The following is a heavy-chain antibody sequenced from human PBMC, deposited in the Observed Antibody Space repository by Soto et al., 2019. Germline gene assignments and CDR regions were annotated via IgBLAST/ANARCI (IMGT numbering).Heavy chain of an antibody. Sequence: GGSLRLSCAASGFTFSSYGMHWVRQAPGKGLEWVAVIWYDGSNKYYTDSVRGRFTISRDNSKNTLYLQMNGLRVEDTAVYYCVRGQRGGFDLWGQGTMVTVSS. V-gene: IGHV3-33*01. CDR1: GFTFSSYG. CDR3: VRGQRGGFDL. CDR2: IWYDGSNK. J-gene: IGHJ3*01. D-gene: IGHD2-15*01.